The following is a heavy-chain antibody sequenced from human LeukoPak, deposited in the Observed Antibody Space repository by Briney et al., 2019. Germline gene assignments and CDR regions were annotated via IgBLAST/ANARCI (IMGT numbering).Heavy chain of an antibody. Sequence: GASVKVSCKASGGTFSSYAISWVRQAPGQGLEWMGIINPSGGSTSYAQKFQGRVTMTRDTSTSTVYMELSSLRSEDTAVYYCARDLHYDSSGYLNYWGQGTLVTVSS. CDR3: ARDLHYDSSGYLNY. D-gene: IGHD3-22*01. CDR1: GGTFSSYA. CDR2: INPSGGST. V-gene: IGHV1-46*01. J-gene: IGHJ4*02.